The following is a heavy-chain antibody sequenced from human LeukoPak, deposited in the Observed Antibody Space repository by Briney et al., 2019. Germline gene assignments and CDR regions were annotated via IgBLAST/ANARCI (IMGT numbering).Heavy chain of an antibody. CDR1: GGSISSSSYY. J-gene: IGHJ4*02. CDR3: ATTLGDFWSGYYTGT. CDR2: IYYSGST. Sequence: SETLSLTCTVSGGSISSSSYYWGWIRQPPGKGLEWIGSIYYSGSTYYNPSLKSRVTISVDTSKNQLSLKLSSVTAADTAVYYCATTLGDFWSGYYTGTWGQGTLVTVSS. V-gene: IGHV4-39*07. D-gene: IGHD3-3*01.